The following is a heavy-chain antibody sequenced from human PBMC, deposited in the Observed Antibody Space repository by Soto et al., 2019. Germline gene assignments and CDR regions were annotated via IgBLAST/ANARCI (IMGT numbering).Heavy chain of an antibody. Sequence: PGGSLRLSCAASVFTVNSHAMSWFRQAPGKGLEWVASISGSGDGTYYGDSVKGRFTISRDSSSSTLYLQMNNLRGEDTAVYFCTKSRRGILMVYGFGGMDVWGQGTTVTVSS. D-gene: IGHD2-8*01. J-gene: IGHJ6*02. CDR3: TKSRRGILMVYGFGGMDV. V-gene: IGHV3-23*01. CDR1: VFTVNSHA. CDR2: ISGSGDGT.